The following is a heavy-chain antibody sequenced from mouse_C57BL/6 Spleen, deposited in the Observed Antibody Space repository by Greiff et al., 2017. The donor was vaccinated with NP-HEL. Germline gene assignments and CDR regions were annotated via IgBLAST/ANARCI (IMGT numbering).Heavy chain of an antibody. CDR3: VRRGYDGYPLYAMDY. CDR2: IRSKSNNYAT. D-gene: IGHD2-3*01. V-gene: IGHV10-1*01. CDR1: GFSFNTYA. J-gene: IGHJ4*01. Sequence: EVKLVESGGGLVQPKGSLKLSCAASGFSFNTYAMNWVRQAPGKGLEWVARIRSKSNNYATYYADSVKDRFTISRDDSESMLYLQMNNLKTEDTAMYYCVRRGYDGYPLYAMDYWGQGTSVTVSS.